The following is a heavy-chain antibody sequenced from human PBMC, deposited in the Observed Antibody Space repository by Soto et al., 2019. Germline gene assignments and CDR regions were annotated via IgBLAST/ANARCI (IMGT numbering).Heavy chain of an antibody. CDR3: VRDGTKTLRDWFDT. V-gene: IGHV4-4*07. CDR2: IYATGTT. CDR1: GASISGFY. J-gene: IGHJ5*02. Sequence: QVQLQESGPGLVKPSETLSLTCTVSGASISGFYWSWIRKSAGKGLEWIGRIYATGTTDYNPSLKSRVMMSVDPSKKQFSLKLRSVTAADTALYYCVRDGTKTLRDWFDTWGQGISVTVSS. D-gene: IGHD1-1*01.